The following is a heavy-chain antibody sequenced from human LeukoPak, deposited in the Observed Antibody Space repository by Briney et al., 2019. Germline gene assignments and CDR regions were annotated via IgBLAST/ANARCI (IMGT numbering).Heavy chain of an antibody. CDR3: ARSRPIWFGELSEDY. D-gene: IGHD3-10*01. CDR2: ITSGSSHI. V-gene: IGHV3-21*01. Sequence: GGSLRLSCAASGFTFSSYNMNWVRQTPGQGLEWVSSITSGSSHIYYADSVKGRFTISRDNAKSSLYLQMNSLRAEDTAVYYCARSRPIWFGELSEDYWGQGTLVTVSS. J-gene: IGHJ4*02. CDR1: GFTFSSYN.